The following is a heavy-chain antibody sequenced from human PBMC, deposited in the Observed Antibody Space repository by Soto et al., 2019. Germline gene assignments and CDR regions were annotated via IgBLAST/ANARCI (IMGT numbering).Heavy chain of an antibody. J-gene: IGHJ6*02. CDR2: INPILGIT. V-gene: IGHV1-69*04. CDR1: GGTFSNDV. CDR3: ARGLAVADYYGVEV. D-gene: IGHD6-19*01. Sequence: QVQLVQSGPEVKKPGSSVKVSCKVSGGTFSNDVINWVRHVPGQGLEWMAKINPILGITNSAQKFQGRATTAADKSTNAAYMELSSLESKDAAVYYCARGLAVADYYGVEVWGQGTRVTVSS.